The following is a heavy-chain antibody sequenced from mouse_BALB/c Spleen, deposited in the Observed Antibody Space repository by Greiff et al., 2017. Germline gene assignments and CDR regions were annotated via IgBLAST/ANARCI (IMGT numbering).Heavy chain of an antibody. J-gene: IGHJ3*01. D-gene: IGHD2-14*01. CDR1: GFSLTSYG. Sequence: VQLKESGPGLVAPSQSLSITCTVSGFSLTSYGVHWVRQPPGKGLEWLGVIWAGGSTNYNSALMSRLSISKDNSKSQVFLKMNSLQTDDTAMYYCAREARYDGSWFAYWGQGTLVTVSA. CDR2: IWAGGST. V-gene: IGHV2-9*02. CDR3: AREARYDGSWFAY.